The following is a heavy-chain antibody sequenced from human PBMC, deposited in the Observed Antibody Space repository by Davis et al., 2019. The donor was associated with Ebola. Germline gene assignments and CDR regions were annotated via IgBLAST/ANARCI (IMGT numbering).Heavy chain of an antibody. V-gene: IGHV3-15*07. CDR1: GFTFSNAW. J-gene: IGHJ4*02. CDR3: AKDGYSSSSAALFDY. Sequence: GGSLRLSCAASGFTFSNAWMNWVRQAPGKGLEWVGRIKSKTDGGTTDYAAPVKGRFTISRDDSKNTLYLQMNSLKTEDTAVYYCAKDGYSSSSAALFDYWGQGTLVTVSS. D-gene: IGHD6-6*01. CDR2: IKSKTDGGTT.